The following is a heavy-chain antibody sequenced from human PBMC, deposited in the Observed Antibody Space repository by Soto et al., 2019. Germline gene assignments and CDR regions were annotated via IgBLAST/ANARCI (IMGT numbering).Heavy chain of an antibody. CDR3: ARRCRYDFLYYNY. V-gene: IGHV4-39*01. Sequence: SETLSLTCTVSGGSISSSSYYWGWIRHPPGKGLEWIGSIYYSGSTYYNPSLKSRVTISVDTSKNQFSLKLSSVTAADTAVYYCARRCRYDFLYYNYWGQGTLVTVSS. D-gene: IGHD3-3*01. CDR1: GGSISSSSYY. J-gene: IGHJ4*01. CDR2: IYYSGST.